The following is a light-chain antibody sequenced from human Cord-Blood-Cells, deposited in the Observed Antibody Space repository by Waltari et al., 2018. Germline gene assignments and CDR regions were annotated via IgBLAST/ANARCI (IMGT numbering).Light chain of an antibody. CDR2: DVS. CDR1: SSDVGGYNY. Sequence: QSALTQPASVSGSHGQSITISCPGTSSDVGGYNYVSWYQQHPGKAPKLMIYDVSNRPSGVSDLFSGSKSGNTASLTISGLQAEDEADYYCSSYTSSSTLVFGGGTQLTVL. V-gene: IGLV2-14*01. J-gene: IGLJ2*01. CDR3: SSYTSSSTLV.